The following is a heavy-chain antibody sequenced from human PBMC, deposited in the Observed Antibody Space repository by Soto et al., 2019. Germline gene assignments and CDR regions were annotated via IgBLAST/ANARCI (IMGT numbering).Heavy chain of an antibody. CDR2: TYYRSKWYN. CDR1: GDSVSSNSAA. CDR3: ARGSQCPDGLWFGELDLYYYGMDV. J-gene: IGHJ6*02. V-gene: IGHV6-1*01. Sequence: SQTLSLTCAISGDSVSSNSAAWNWIRQSPSRGLEWLGRTYYRSKWYNDYAVSVKSRITINPDTSKNQFSLQLNSVTPEDTAVYYCARGSQCPDGLWFGELDLYYYGMDVWGQGTTVTVSS. D-gene: IGHD3-10*01.